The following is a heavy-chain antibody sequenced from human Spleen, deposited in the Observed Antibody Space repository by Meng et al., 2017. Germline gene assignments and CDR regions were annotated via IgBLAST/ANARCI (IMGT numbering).Heavy chain of an antibody. CDR2: VYYSGHT. CDR1: GGSISSYY. V-gene: IGHV4-59*01. D-gene: IGHD5-18*01. Sequence: SETLSLTCPVSGGSISSYYWSWIRQPPGKGLEWIGFVYYSGHTNYNPSLKSRVTISVDTSENQFSLSLDSVTAADPAVYYCARTSGGYSYGYYFDYWGQGTLV. CDR3: ARTSGGYSYGYYFDY. J-gene: IGHJ4*02.